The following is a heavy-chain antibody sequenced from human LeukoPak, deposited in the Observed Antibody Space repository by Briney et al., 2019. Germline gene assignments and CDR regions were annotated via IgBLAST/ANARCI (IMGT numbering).Heavy chain of an antibody. Sequence: SETLSLTCTVSGGSISSGDYYWSWIRQPPGKGLEWIGYIYYSGSTYYNPSLKSRVTMSVDASKNQFSLKLSSVTAADTAVYYCARDHDREGFCFDYWGRGTLVTVSS. CDR2: IYYSGST. CDR3: ARDHDREGFCFDY. V-gene: IGHV4-30-4*01. J-gene: IGHJ4*02. CDR1: GGSISSGDYY. D-gene: IGHD1-1*01.